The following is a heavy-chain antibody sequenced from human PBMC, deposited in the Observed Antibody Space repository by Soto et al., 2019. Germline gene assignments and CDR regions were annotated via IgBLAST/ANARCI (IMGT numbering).Heavy chain of an antibody. Sequence: ASVKVSCKASGYTFTSYDINWVRQATGQGLEWMGWMNPNSGNTGYAQKFQGRVTMTRNTSISTAYMELSSLRSEDTAVYYCAIYCTNGVCYPEVFDYWGQGTLVTVSS. V-gene: IGHV1-8*01. CDR1: GYTFTSYD. D-gene: IGHD2-8*01. CDR3: AIYCTNGVCYPEVFDY. J-gene: IGHJ4*02. CDR2: MNPNSGNT.